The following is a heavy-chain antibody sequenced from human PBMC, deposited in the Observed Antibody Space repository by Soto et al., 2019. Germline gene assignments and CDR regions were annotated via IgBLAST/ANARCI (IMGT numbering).Heavy chain of an antibody. CDR2: IYHSGST. D-gene: IGHD3-10*01. CDR3: ARGSFGVYYYYGMDV. Sequence: SETMSITCAFCGGSISSGGYSWSWNQQPPGKGLEWIGYIYHSGSTYYNPSLKSRVTISVDRSKNQFSLKLSSVTAADTAVYYCARGSFGVYYYYGMDVWGQGTTVTVSS. CDR1: GGSISSGGYS. J-gene: IGHJ6*02. V-gene: IGHV4-30-2*01.